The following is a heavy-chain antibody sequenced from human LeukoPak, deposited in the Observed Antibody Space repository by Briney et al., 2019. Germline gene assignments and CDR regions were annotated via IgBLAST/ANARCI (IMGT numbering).Heavy chain of an antibody. V-gene: IGHV3-7*01. D-gene: IGHD3-10*01. CDR1: GFSFSSYW. CDR2: IKQDESET. CDR3: ARLSAYYYGSFFYYYMDV. Sequence: GGSLRLSCEGSGFSFSSYWMTWVRQSPGKGPEWVANIKQDESETYTVDSVKGRFTISRDKAKNSVYLHMNSLRAEDTALYYCARLSAYYYGSFFYYYMDVWGKGTTVTVSS. J-gene: IGHJ6*03.